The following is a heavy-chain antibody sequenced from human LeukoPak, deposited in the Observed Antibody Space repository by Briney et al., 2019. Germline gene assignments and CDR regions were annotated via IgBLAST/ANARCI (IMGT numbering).Heavy chain of an antibody. V-gene: IGHV3-48*02. Sequence: PGGSLRLSCVASGFTFSGHSMHWVRQAPGKGLEWVSYISSSSSLIHNADSVKGRFTISRDNAKNSLYLQMNSLRDEDTAVYYCARGRPYRMDVWGQGTTVTVSS. CDR3: ARGRPYRMDV. J-gene: IGHJ6*02. CDR2: ISSSSSLI. CDR1: GFTFSGHS. D-gene: IGHD6-6*01.